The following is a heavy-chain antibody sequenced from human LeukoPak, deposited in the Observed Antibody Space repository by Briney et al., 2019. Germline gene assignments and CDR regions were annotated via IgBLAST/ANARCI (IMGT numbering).Heavy chain of an antibody. CDR1: GGSISTYY. CDR2: IYYIGNT. D-gene: IGHD3-9*01. J-gene: IGHJ5*01. V-gene: IGHV4-59*08. Sequence: SETLSLTCTVSGGSISTYYWSWIRQLPGKGLEWIGYIYYIGNTNYNPSLKSRVTISVDTSKNQFSLKLSSVTAADTAVYYCARLYYDILTGYFYLDSWGQGTLVTVSS. CDR3: ARLYYDILTGYFYLDS.